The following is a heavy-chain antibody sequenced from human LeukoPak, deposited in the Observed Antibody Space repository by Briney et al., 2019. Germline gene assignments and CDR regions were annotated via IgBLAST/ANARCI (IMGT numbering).Heavy chain of an antibody. J-gene: IGHJ6*02. CDR3: ARDHYSSSHYYGMDV. D-gene: IGHD6-13*01. Sequence: PGGSLRLSCAASGFTVSSNYMSWVRQAPGKGLEWVSVIYSGGSTYYADSVKGRFTISRDNSKNTLYLQMNSLRAEDTAVYYCARDHYSSSHYYGMDVWGQGTTVTVSS. CDR2: IYSGGST. V-gene: IGHV3-66*01. CDR1: GFTVSSNY.